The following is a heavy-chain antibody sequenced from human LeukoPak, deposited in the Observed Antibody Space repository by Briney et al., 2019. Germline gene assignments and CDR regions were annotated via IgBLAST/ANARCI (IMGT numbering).Heavy chain of an antibody. Sequence: GGSLRLSCAASGFTFSSYSMNWVRQAPGKGLEWVSYISSSSSTIYYADSVKGRFTISRDNSKNTLYLQMNSLRAEDTAVYYCAKDYYYDSSGYLVSVMNPAFDIWGQGTMVTVSS. J-gene: IGHJ3*02. CDR3: AKDYYYDSSGYLVSVMNPAFDI. CDR2: ISSSSSTI. D-gene: IGHD3-22*01. CDR1: GFTFSSYS. V-gene: IGHV3-48*01.